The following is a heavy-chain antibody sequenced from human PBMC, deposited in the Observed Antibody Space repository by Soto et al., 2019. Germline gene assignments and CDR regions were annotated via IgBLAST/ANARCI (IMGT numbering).Heavy chain of an antibody. J-gene: IGHJ5*02. V-gene: IGHV3-30-3*01. Sequence: QVHLVESGGGVVQPGRSLRLSCAASGFTFSTYAMHWVRQAPGKGLEWVATISDDGTNKYYADSVKGRFTISRDNSKDTLYLQMNSLRAEDTAVYYCPREGHGDWFDPWGQGTLVTDSS. CDR2: ISDDGTNK. CDR3: PREGHGDWFDP. D-gene: IGHD3-10*01. CDR1: GFTFSTYA.